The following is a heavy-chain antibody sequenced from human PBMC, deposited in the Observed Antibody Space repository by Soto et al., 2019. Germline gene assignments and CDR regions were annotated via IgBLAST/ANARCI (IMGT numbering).Heavy chain of an antibody. Sequence: QVQLVQSGAEVKKPGSSVKVTCKASGGTFSSYAISWVRQAPGQGLDWMGGIIPIFGTANYAQKFQGRVTITAYESTSTAYMELSSLRSEDTAVYYCARNPMTTVTTIYYYGMDVWGQGTTVTVSS. CDR3: ARNPMTTVTTIYYYGMDV. J-gene: IGHJ6*02. CDR1: GGTFSSYA. CDR2: IIPIFGTA. D-gene: IGHD4-17*01. V-gene: IGHV1-69*12.